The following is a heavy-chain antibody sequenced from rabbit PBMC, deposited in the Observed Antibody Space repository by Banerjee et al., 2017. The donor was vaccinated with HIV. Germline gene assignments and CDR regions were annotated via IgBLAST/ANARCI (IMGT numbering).Heavy chain of an antibody. D-gene: IGHD4-1*01. J-gene: IGHJ4*01. CDR1: GFSFSSRYW. V-gene: IGHV1S45*01. Sequence: QEQLEESGGDLVKPEGSLTLTCTASGFSFSSRYWIWWVRQAPGKGLEWIAYIATGSSGSTAYANWAKGRFTISKTSSTTVTLQMTSLTAADTATYFCARDLAGVIGWNFNFWGQGTLVTVS. CDR3: ARDLAGVIGWNFNF. CDR2: IATGSSGST.